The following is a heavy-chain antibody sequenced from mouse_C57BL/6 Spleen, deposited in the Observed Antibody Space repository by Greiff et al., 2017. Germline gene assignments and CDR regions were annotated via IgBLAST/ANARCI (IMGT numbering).Heavy chain of an antibody. Sequence: EVKLMESGGGLVKPGGSLKLSCAASGFTFSSYAMSWVRQTPEKRLEWVATISDGGSYTYYPDNVKGRFTISRDNAKNNLYLQMSHLKSEDTAMYYCARDGGYSLYAIDYWGQGTSVTVSS. CDR1: GFTFSSYA. CDR2: ISDGGSYT. J-gene: IGHJ4*01. V-gene: IGHV5-4*01. D-gene: IGHD2-3*01. CDR3: ARDGGYSLYAIDY.